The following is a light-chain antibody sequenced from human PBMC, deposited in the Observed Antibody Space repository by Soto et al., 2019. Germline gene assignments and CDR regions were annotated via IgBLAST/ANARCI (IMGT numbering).Light chain of an antibody. Sequence: EIGMRRSQLTVSASRGERATXSCRASQNVNSTLAWYQQKPAYPPSPLIYVASSIATGIPYRFGCGGSGKDFTLTISRLKHEVSAVYYLQQYGTSLTFGQG. CDR3: QQYGTSLT. J-gene: IGKJ1*01. V-gene: IGKV3-20*01. CDR2: VAS. CDR1: QNVNST.